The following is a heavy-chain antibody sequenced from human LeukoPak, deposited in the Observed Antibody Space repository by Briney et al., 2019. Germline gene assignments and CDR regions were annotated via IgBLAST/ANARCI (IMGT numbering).Heavy chain of an antibody. J-gene: IGHJ3*02. V-gene: IGHV5-51*01. Sequence: GESPKISCKGSGYSFTSYWICWGRQMPGKGLEWMGIIYPDDSDTRYSPPFQGQVTISADKSISTAYLQWSSLKASDTAMYYCAAGEWESHDAFDIWGQGTMVTVSS. D-gene: IGHD1-26*01. CDR2: IYPDDSDT. CDR3: AAGEWESHDAFDI. CDR1: GYSFTSYW.